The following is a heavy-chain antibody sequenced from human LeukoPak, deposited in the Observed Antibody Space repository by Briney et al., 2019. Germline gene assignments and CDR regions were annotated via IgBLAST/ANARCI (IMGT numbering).Heavy chain of an antibody. Sequence: PSETLSLTCTVSGGSISSYYWSWIRRPPGKGLEWIGYIYYSGSTNYNPSLKSRVTISVDTSKNQFSLKLSSVTAADTAVYYCARAGAAGTYFQHWGQGTLVTVSS. D-gene: IGHD6-13*01. CDR3: ARAGAAGTYFQH. V-gene: IGHV4-59*01. CDR2: IYYSGST. J-gene: IGHJ1*01. CDR1: GGSISSYY.